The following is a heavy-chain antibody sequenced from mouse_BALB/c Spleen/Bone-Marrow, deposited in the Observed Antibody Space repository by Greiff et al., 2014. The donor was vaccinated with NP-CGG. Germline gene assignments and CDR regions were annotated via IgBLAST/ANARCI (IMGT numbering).Heavy chain of an antibody. CDR3: ARITSATYAMDY. D-gene: IGHD1-2*01. V-gene: IGHV2-9*02. CDR1: GFSFTSYG. J-gene: IGHJ4*01. Sequence: VKLVESGPGLVAPLQTLSITCTVSGFSFTSYGVHWVRQPPGKGLEWLGVIWAGGSTNYNSALMSRLSITKDKSYSQVIIKMNRLKTEDSAIYYCARITSATYAMDYWGQGTSVTVSS. CDR2: IWAGGST.